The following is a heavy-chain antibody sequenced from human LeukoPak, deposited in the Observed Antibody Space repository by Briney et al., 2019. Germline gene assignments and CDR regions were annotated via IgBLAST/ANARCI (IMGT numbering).Heavy chain of an antibody. V-gene: IGHV3-11*01. CDR3: ARSNSTNCYTD. Sequence: GGSLRLSCAASGFTFSDYYLSWLRQAPGKGLEWVSYISSSGSTINYEDSVKGRFTISRDNAKNSLYLQMNSLRAEDTAVYYCARSNSTNCYTDWGQGTLVTVSS. CDR2: ISSSGSTI. CDR1: GFTFSDYY. J-gene: IGHJ4*02. D-gene: IGHD2-2*02.